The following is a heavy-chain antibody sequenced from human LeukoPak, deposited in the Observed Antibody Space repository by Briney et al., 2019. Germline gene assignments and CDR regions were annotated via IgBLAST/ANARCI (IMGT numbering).Heavy chain of an antibody. Sequence: GGSLRLSCAASAFTFSNLTMHWVRQAPGKGLEWVAAISYDGSNKYYAASVKGRFTISRDNSKSTLYLQMNSLRAEDTAVYYCARDQGEYYFDYWGQGTLVTVSS. CDR2: ISYDGSNK. J-gene: IGHJ4*02. D-gene: IGHD3-10*01. V-gene: IGHV3-30-3*01. CDR1: AFTFSNLT. CDR3: ARDQGEYYFDY.